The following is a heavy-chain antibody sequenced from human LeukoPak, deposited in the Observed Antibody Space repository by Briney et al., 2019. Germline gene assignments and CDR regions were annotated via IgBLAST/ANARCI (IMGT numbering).Heavy chain of an antibody. V-gene: IGHV3-23*01. CDR1: GFTFTTYA. CDR3: ARFTNELLDY. CDR2: ISGSGGST. Sequence: GESLRLSCAASGFTFTTYAMSWLRQAPGKGLEWVSAISGSGGSTYYADSVKGRFTISRDNAKNSLYLQMNSLRAEDTAVYYCARFTNELLDYWGQGTLVTVSS. J-gene: IGHJ4*02. D-gene: IGHD2-8*01.